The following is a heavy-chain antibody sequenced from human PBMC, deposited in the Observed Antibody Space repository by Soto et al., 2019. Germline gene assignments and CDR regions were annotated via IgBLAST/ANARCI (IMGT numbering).Heavy chain of an antibody. CDR1: GFTFSSYA. Sequence: GGSLRLSCAASGFTFSSYAMSWVRQAPGKGLEWVSAISGSGGSTYYADSVKGRFTISRDNSKNTLYLQMNSLRAEDTAVYYCAKDSSYYIAQTYGMDVWGQGTTVTVSS. J-gene: IGHJ6*02. D-gene: IGHD3-10*01. V-gene: IGHV3-23*01. CDR2: ISGSGGST. CDR3: AKDSSYYIAQTYGMDV.